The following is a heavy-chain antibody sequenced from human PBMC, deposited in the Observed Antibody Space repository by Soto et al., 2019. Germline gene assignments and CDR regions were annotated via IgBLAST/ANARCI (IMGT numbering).Heavy chain of an antibody. CDR1: GFSFSSYA. V-gene: IGHV3-23*01. CDR2: ISGSGGST. Sequence: GGSLRLSCAASGFSFSSYAMSWVRQAPGKGLEWVSTISGSGGSTYYADSVKGRFTISRDNSKNTLYLQMNSLRAEDTAVYYCAKDSSSWPYLIDCWGQGTLVTVSS. J-gene: IGHJ4*02. CDR3: AKDSSSWPYLIDC. D-gene: IGHD6-13*01.